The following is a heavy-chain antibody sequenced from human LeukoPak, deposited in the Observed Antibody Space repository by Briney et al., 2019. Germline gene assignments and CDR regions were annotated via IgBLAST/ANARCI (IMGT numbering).Heavy chain of an antibody. CDR1: GFTFSSYT. CDR3: AKDGGLWVSAHWGDS. D-gene: IGHD7-27*01. Sequence: GGSLRLSCAAPGFTFSSYTMSWVRQAPGKGLEWVSTITTSDGNTYYADSVKGRFTVSRDNSKNTLFLQMNSLRAEDTAVYYCAKDGGLWVSAHWGDSWGRGTLVTVSS. J-gene: IGHJ4*02. V-gene: IGHV3-23*01. CDR2: ITTSDGNT.